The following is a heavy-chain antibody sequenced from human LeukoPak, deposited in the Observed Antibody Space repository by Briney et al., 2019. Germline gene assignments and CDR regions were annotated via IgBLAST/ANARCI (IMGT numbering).Heavy chain of an antibody. Sequence: PSETLSLTCTVSGGSISSSSYYWGWIRQPPGKGLEWIGSIYYSGSTYYNPSLKSRVAISVDTSKNQFSLKLSSVTAADTAVYYCARGDLRLPTPDYWGQGTLVTVSS. J-gene: IGHJ4*02. D-gene: IGHD5-12*01. CDR3: ARGDLRLPTPDY. CDR2: IYYSGST. V-gene: IGHV4-39*07. CDR1: GGSISSSSYY.